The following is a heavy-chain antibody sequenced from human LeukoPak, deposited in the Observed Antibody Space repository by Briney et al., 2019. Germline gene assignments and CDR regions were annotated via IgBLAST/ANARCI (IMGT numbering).Heavy chain of an antibody. Sequence: GGSLRLSCAASGFTFSRSAMTWVRQTPGKGLDWVSSISSSGNTYYADSVKGRFTISGDNSKNMLYLQMNSLRAEDTAVYYCVKGRISEDGLDFWGQGTLVTVSS. CDR1: GFTFSRSA. CDR3: VKGRISEDGLDF. CDR2: ISSSGNT. V-gene: IGHV3-23*01. D-gene: IGHD6-13*01. J-gene: IGHJ4*02.